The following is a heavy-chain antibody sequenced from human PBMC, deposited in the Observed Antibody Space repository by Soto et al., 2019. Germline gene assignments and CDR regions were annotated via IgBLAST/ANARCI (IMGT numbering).Heavy chain of an antibody. CDR3: VKEGYMRSDWYGQFDC. CDR2: ISSNGGNT. J-gene: IGHJ4*02. D-gene: IGHD6-19*01. CDR1: GFTFNTLA. Sequence: PGGSLRLSCSASGFTFNTLAMHWVRQTPGKGLEFVSAISSNGGNTYYADSVKGRFAISRDNSKNTLYLQMYSLRPEDTALYYCVKEGYMRSDWYGQFDCWGQGTLVTVSS. V-gene: IGHV3-64D*06.